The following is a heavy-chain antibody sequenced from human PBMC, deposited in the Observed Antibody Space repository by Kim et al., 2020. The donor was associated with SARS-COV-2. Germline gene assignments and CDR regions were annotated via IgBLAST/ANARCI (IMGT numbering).Heavy chain of an antibody. V-gene: IGHV3-74*01. Sequence: YADSVKGRFTIARDNAKNTLYLQMNSLRAEDTAVYYCARRAYSSGWWYFDYWGQGTLVTVSS. CDR3: ARRAYSSGWWYFDY. D-gene: IGHD6-19*01. J-gene: IGHJ4*02.